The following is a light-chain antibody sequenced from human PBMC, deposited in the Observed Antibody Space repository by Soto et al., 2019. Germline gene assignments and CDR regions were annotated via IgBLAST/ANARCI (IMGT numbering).Light chain of an antibody. CDR2: EVS. CDR3: SSYAGSNLWV. V-gene: IGLV2-8*01. Sequence: QSVLTQSPSASGSPGQSVTISCTGTSSDVGNYKYVSWYQQHPGKAPKLMIYEVSKRPSGVPDRFSGSKSGNTASLTVSGLQVADEADYYCSSYAGSNLWVFGGGTKVTVL. CDR1: SSDVGNYKY. J-gene: IGLJ3*02.